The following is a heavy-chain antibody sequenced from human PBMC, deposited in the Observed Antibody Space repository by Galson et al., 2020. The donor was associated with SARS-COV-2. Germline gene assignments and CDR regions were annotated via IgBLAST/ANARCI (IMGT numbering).Heavy chain of an antibody. V-gene: IGHV1-46*03. CDR1: GYTFTNYY. J-gene: IGHJ4*02. CDR3: TREWPAMPGGLCFDS. Sequence: ASVKVSCKASGYTFTNYYMHWVRQAPGQGLEWMGIINPSGGLTTYVQKFQGRVAMTRDTSASTVYMELSSLRSEDTAVYYCTREWPAMPGGLCFDSWGQGTLVTVSS. D-gene: IGHD6-19*01. CDR2: INPSGGLT.